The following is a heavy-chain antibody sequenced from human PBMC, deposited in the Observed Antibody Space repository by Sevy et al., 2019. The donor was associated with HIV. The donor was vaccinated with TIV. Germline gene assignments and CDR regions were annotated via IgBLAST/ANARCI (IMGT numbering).Heavy chain of an antibody. Sequence: GGSLRLSCAASGFTFSSYWMHWVRQAPGKGLVWVSRINSDGSSTSYADSVKGRFTISRDNAKNTLYLQMNSLRAEETAVYYCARGYDSSGYYLDGAFDIWGQGTMVTVSS. D-gene: IGHD3-22*01. CDR1: GFTFSSYW. CDR3: ARGYDSSGYYLDGAFDI. V-gene: IGHV3-74*01. CDR2: INSDGSST. J-gene: IGHJ3*02.